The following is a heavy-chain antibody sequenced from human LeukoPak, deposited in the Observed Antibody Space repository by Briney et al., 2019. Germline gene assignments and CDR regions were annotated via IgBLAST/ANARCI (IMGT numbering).Heavy chain of an antibody. J-gene: IGHJ6*03. CDR2: ISWDGGST. CDR1: GFTFDDYA. V-gene: IGHV3-43D*03. CDR3: ANDMGPGGGNGEGYYYMDV. D-gene: IGHD4-23*01. Sequence: GGSPRLSCAASGFTFDDYAMHWVRQAPGKGLEWVSLISWDGGSTYYADSVKGRFTISRDNSKNSLYLQMNSLRAEDTALYYCANDMGPGGGNGEGYYYMDVWGKGTTVTVSS.